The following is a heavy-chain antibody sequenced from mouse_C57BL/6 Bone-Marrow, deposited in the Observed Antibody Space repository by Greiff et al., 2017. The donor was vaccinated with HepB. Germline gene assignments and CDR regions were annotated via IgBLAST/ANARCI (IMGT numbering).Heavy chain of an antibody. J-gene: IGHJ2*01. CDR1: GFTFSSYA. Sequence: DVMLVESGEGLVKPGGSLKLSCAASGFTFSSYAMSWVRQTPEKRLEWVAYISSGGDYIYYADTVKGRFTISRDNARNTLYLQMSSLKSEDTAMYYCTRERLTPYFDYWGQGTTLTVSS. CDR3: TRERLTPYFDY. V-gene: IGHV5-9-1*02. CDR2: ISSGGDYI. D-gene: IGHD2-12*01.